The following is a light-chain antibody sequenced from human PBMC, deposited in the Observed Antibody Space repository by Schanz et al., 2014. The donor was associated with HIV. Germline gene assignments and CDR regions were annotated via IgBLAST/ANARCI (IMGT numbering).Light chain of an antibody. CDR3: SSYTSSSTVL. J-gene: IGLJ2*01. CDR2: DVS. Sequence: QSVLTQPASVSGSLGQSITISCTGTSSDVGNYNYVSWYQQLPGKVPKLMIYDVSNRASGVSNRFSGSKSGNTASLTISGLQAEDETDYYCSSYTSSSTVLFGGGTKLTVL. V-gene: IGLV2-14*03. CDR1: SSDVGNYNY.